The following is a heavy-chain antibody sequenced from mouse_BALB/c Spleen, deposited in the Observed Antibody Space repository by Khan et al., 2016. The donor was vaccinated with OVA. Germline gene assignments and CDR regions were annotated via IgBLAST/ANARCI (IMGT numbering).Heavy chain of an antibody. D-gene: IGHD1-1*01. CDR1: GYTFTDYV. J-gene: IGHJ1*01. Sequence: QVHLKHSGPELVNPGASVKLSSQPFGYTFTDYVLNWVKHRPGQGLEWIGEFFPGSVNTNFNEKFKGKATLTAAKSSNTVYMQLTSLTSRDSAVFFSARPTYYYGNNSYWHFTVWGAGTTVTVSS. CDR2: FFPGSVNT. CDR3: ARPTYYYGNNSYWHFTV. V-gene: IGHV1-77*01.